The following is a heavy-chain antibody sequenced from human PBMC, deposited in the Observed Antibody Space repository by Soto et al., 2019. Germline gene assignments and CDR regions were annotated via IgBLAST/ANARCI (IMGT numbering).Heavy chain of an antibody. CDR3: ARGYDFWSGYTPFDY. J-gene: IGHJ4*02. CDR2: INAGNGNT. CDR1: GYTFTSYA. D-gene: IGHD3-3*01. V-gene: IGHV1-3*01. Sequence: ASVKVSCKASGYTFTSYAMHWVRQAPGQRLEWMGWINAGNGNTKYSQKFQGRVTITRDTSVSTAYMELSSLRSEDTAVYYCARGYDFWSGYTPFDYWGQGTLV.